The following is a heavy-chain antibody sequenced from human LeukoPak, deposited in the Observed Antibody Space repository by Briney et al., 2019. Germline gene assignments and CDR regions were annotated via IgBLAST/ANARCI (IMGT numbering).Heavy chain of an antibody. J-gene: IGHJ4*02. CDR1: GFTFSSYW. D-gene: IGHD5-12*01. CDR3: TTKVIRGNSGDDYDD. CDR2: ISPDGNDQ. Sequence: PGGSLRLSCAASGFTFSSYWMSWVRQAPGKGLEWVALISPDGNDQKYGDSVRGRFTISRDDSKSTLYLQMNSLRAEDTAVYYCTTKVIRGNSGDDYDDWGQGTLVTVSS. V-gene: IGHV3-30*03.